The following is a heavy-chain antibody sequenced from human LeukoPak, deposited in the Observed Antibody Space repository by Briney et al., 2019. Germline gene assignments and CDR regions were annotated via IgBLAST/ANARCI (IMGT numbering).Heavy chain of an antibody. CDR2: INHSGST. CDR1: GGSFSGYY. J-gene: IGHJ4*02. V-gene: IGHV4-34*01. CDR3: ARAPVRRYDSSGYPLG. Sequence: KPSETLSLTCAVYGGSFSGYYWSWIRQPPVKGLEWIGEINHSGSTNYNPSLKSRVTISVDTSKNQFSLKLSSVTAADTAVYYCARAPVRRYDSSGYPLGWGQGTLVTVSS. D-gene: IGHD3-22*01.